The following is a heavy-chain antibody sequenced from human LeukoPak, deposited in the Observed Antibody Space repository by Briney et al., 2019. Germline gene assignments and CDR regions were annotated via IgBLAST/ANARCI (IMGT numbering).Heavy chain of an antibody. V-gene: IGHV1-46*01. CDR1: GYTFTSYY. CDR3: ARGGSSSRPNDAFDI. D-gene: IGHD6-6*01. J-gene: IGHJ3*02. CDR2: INPSGGST. Sequence: ASVTVSCKASGYTFTSYYMHWVRQAPGQGLEWMGIINPSGGSTSYAQKFQGRVTMARDMSTSTVYMELSSLRSEDTAVYYCARGGSSSRPNDAFDIWGQGTMVTVSS.